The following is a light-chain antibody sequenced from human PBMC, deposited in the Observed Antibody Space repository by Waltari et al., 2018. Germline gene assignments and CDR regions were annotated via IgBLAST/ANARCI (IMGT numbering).Light chain of an antibody. V-gene: IGKV1-12*01. CDR2: GAS. J-gene: IGKJ2*01. CDR3: QQGYNIPYT. Sequence: DIQMTQSPSSLSASVGDQFPITCRASQGISSWLAWYQQTPGKAPQLLIYGASSLQSGVPSRFSGRGAGTDFTLTISSLQHEDIANEYWQQGYNIPYTVGQGTKLEI. CDR1: QGISSW.